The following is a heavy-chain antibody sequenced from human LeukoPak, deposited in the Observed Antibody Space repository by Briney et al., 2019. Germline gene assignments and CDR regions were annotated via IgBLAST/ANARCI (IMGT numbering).Heavy chain of an antibody. Sequence: PGGSLRLSCAASGFTFDDYAMYWVRQAPGKGLEWVSLISGDGGRTYYADSVKGRFTISRDNSKNSLYLQMNSLRTEDTALYYCSNSQGRSTWDAFDIWGQGTMVTVSS. CDR3: SNSQGRSTWDAFDI. D-gene: IGHD5/OR15-5a*01. CDR2: ISGDGGRT. J-gene: IGHJ3*02. V-gene: IGHV3-43*02. CDR1: GFTFDDYA.